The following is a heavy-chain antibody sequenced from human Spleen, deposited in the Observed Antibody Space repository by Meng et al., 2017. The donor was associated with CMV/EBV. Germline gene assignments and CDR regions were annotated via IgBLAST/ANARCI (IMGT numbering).Heavy chain of an antibody. D-gene: IGHD3-10*01. CDR3: ARSYGSGTYYDHYFDY. CDR1: GYEFTSYV. CDR2: ISTYNVDR. J-gene: IGHJ4*02. V-gene: IGHV1-18*01. Sequence: GYEFTSYVITWVCQAPGQGLEWMGWISTYNVDRNYAQKFQGRVSMTTDTSTSTAYMELRSLRSDDTAVYYCARSYGSGTYYDHYFDYWGQGTLVTVSS.